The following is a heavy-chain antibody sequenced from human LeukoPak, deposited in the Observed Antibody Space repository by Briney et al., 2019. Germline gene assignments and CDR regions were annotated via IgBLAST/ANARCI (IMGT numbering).Heavy chain of an antibody. J-gene: IGHJ4*02. CDR2: IYTSGST. V-gene: IGHV4-61*02. CDR1: NDSISSGRYY. Sequence: SETLSLTCSVSNDSISSGRYYWIWIRQPAGKGLEWIGRIYTSGSTNYNPSLKSRVIISVDTSKNQFSLSLSSVTAADTPVYYCARDRTGWLQADYWGPGTLVTVSS. D-gene: IGHD5-24*01. CDR3: ARDRTGWLQADY.